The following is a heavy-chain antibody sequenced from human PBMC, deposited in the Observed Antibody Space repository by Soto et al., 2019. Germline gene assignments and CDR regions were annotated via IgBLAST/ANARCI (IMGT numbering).Heavy chain of an antibody. Sequence: QVQLVQSGAEVKKPGSSVKVSCKASGGTFSSYTISWVRQAPGQGLEWMGRIIPILGIANYAQKFQGRVMITADKSTSTAYMELSSLRSEDTAVYYCARDLVPSGSLLDYWGQGTLVTVSS. D-gene: IGHD1-26*01. CDR3: ARDLVPSGSLLDY. V-gene: IGHV1-69*08. CDR2: IIPILGIA. J-gene: IGHJ4*02. CDR1: GGTFSSYT.